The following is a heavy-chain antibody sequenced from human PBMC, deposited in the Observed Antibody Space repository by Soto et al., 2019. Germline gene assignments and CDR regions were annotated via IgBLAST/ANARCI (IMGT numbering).Heavy chain of an antibody. CDR3: AASCVGCGGFNYYGMDV. V-gene: IGHV4-61*08. CDR2: INYSGST. J-gene: IGHJ6*02. CDR1: GGSISSGGYY. D-gene: IGHD2-21*01. Sequence: PSETLSLTCTVSGGSISSGGYYWSWIRQHPGKGLEWIGYINYSGSTNYNPSLKSRVTMSLDTSKNQFSLKLSSVTAADTAVYYCAASCVGCGGFNYYGMDVWGQGTTVTVSS.